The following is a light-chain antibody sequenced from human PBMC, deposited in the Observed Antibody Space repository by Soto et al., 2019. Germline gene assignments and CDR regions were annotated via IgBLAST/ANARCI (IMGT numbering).Light chain of an antibody. J-gene: IGLJ2*01. V-gene: IGLV2-23*01. Sequence: QSALTQPASVSGSPGQSITISCTGTSSDVGSYNLVSWYQHHPGKAPKLMIYEGSKRPSGVSNRFSGSKSGNTASLTISGLQDEDEADYYCCSYAGSVVFGGGTKLTVL. CDR1: SSDVGSYNL. CDR3: CSYAGSVV. CDR2: EGS.